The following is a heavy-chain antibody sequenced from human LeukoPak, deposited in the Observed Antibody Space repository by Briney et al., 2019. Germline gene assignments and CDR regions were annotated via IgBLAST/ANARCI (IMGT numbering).Heavy chain of an antibody. CDR1: GYIFTDYY. CDR2: INPNSGGT. Sequence: ASVKVSCKASGYIFTDYYMHWVRQAPGQELGWMGRINPNSGGTNYAQKFQGRVTMTRNTSISTAYMELSSLRSEDTAVYYCARGPIYGSGSYVAFDIWGQGTMVTVSS. D-gene: IGHD3-10*01. J-gene: IGHJ3*02. V-gene: IGHV1/OR15-1*04. CDR3: ARGPIYGSGSYVAFDI.